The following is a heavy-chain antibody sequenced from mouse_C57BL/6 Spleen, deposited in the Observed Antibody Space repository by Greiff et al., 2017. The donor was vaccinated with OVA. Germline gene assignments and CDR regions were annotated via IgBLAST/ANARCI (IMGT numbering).Heavy chain of an antibody. Sequence: VQLQQSGPELVKPGASVKISCKASDYSFTTYYIHWVKQRPGQGLEWIGWIYPGSGNIKYNESFKGKATLTADTSSSTAYMQLSSLTSEDSAVYYCAYGNYFYSYAMDYWGQGTAVTVSS. CDR3: AYGNYFYSYAMDY. J-gene: IGHJ4*01. D-gene: IGHD2-1*01. V-gene: IGHV1-66*01. CDR2: IYPGSGNI. CDR1: DYSFTTYY.